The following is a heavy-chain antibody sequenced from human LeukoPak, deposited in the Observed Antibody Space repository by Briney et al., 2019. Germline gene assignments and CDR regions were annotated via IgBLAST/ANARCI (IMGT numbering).Heavy chain of an antibody. D-gene: IGHD4/OR15-4a*01. V-gene: IGHV3-53*01. CDR2: IYSAGNT. Sequence: PGGSLRLSCAASGLTFSSYEMNWVRQAPGKGLEWVSFIYSAGNTHFSDSVKGRFTISIDNSKNTLYLQMNSLRAEDTAVYYCARRAGAYSHPYDYWGQGTLVTVSS. CDR3: ARRAGAYSHPYDY. J-gene: IGHJ4*02. CDR1: GLTFSSYE.